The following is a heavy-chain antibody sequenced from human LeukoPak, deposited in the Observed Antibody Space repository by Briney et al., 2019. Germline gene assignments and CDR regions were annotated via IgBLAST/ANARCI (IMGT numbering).Heavy chain of an antibody. CDR1: GYTFTSYA. CDR2: INPSGGST. J-gene: IGHJ3*02. Sequence: ASVTVSCKASGYTFTSYAMHWVRQAPGQGLEWMGIINPSGGSTSYAQKFQGRVTMTRDMSTSTVYMELSSLRSEDTAVYYCARDLYYYDSSAYAHDAFDIWGQGTMVTVSS. CDR3: ARDLYYYDSSAYAHDAFDI. D-gene: IGHD3-22*01. V-gene: IGHV1-46*01.